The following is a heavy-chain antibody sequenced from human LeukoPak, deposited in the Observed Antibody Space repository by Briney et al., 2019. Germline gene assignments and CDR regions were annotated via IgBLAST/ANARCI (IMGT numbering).Heavy chain of an antibody. D-gene: IGHD3-9*01. CDR3: AKDRHVYYDILTSYVSYFDY. V-gene: IGHV3-7*01. CDR1: GFTFSNYW. J-gene: IGHJ4*02. CDR2: IKQDGSEK. Sequence: GPLRLSCEVSGFTFSNYWMSWVRQAPGKGLEWVANIKQDGSEKYSVDSVKGRFIISRDNSKNTLYLQMNSLRVEDTAVYYCAKDRHVYYDILTSYVSYFDYWGQGMLVTVSS.